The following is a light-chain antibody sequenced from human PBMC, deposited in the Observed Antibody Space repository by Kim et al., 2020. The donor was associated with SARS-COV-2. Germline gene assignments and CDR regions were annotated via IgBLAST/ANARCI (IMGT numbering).Light chain of an antibody. Sequence: EIILTQSPGTLSLSPGERATLSCRASQSVTGNYFAWYQYKPGQPPRLLIYGASSRAAGIPDRFSGSGSGTDFTLTISRLEPEDFAVYFCQQYGSLRTFGQGTKVDIK. CDR3: QQYGSLRT. J-gene: IGKJ1*01. CDR2: GAS. CDR1: QSVTGNY. V-gene: IGKV3-20*01.